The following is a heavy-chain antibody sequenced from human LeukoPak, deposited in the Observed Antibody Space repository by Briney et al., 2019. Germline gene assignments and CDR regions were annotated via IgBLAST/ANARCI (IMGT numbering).Heavy chain of an antibody. V-gene: IGHV3-23*01. CDR2: ISGSGGST. CDR1: GFTLSSYA. Sequence: GGSLRLSCAASGFTLSSYAMSWVRQAPGKGLEWVSSISGSGGSTYYADSVKGRFTIARDNSKNTLYLQMNSLRADDTAVYFCAKSPSYYYYYYMDVWGKGTTVTVSS. CDR3: AKSPSYYYYYYMDV. J-gene: IGHJ6*03.